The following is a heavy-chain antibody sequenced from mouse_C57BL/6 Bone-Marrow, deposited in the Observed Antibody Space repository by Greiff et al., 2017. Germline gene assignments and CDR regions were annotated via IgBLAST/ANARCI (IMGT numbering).Heavy chain of an antibody. D-gene: IGHD4-1*01. V-gene: IGHV1-75*01. CDR2: IFPGSGST. CDR3: AREGLGGTWFAY. CDR1: GYTFTDYY. Sequence: LEESGPELVKPGASVKISCKASGYTFTDYYINWVKQRPGQGLEWIGWIFPGSGSTYYNEKFKGKATLTVDKSSSTAYMLLSSLTSEDSAVYFCAREGLGGTWFAYWGQGTLVTVSA. J-gene: IGHJ3*01.